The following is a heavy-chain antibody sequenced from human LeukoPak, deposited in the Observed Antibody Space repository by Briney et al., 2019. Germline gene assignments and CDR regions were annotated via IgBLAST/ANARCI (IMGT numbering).Heavy chain of an antibody. Sequence: GGSLRLSCAASGFTFSSYGMHWVRQAPGKGLEWVAVILSDGSKEFYTDSVKGRFTISRDNSKNTLYLQMNSLRAEDTAVYYCAREAGYSSGWSGGSYYGMDVWGQGTTVTVSS. J-gene: IGHJ6*02. CDR3: AREAGYSSGWSGGSYYGMDV. CDR2: ILSDGSKE. CDR1: GFTFSSYG. V-gene: IGHV3-33*01. D-gene: IGHD6-19*01.